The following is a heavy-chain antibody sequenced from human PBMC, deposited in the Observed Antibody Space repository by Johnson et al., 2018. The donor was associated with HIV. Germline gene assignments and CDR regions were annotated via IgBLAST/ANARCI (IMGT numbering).Heavy chain of an antibody. Sequence: VQLVESGGGLVQPGGSLRLSCAASGFTFSSYDMHWVRQATGKGLEWVSGISWNSGSIGYADSVKGRFPISRDNAKNSLYLQMNSLRAEDTALYYCAKVLEVGATKDDAFDIWGQGTMVTVSS. CDR2: ISWNSGSI. D-gene: IGHD1-26*01. CDR3: AKVLEVGATKDDAFDI. V-gene: IGHV3-9*01. CDR1: GFTFSSYD. J-gene: IGHJ3*02.